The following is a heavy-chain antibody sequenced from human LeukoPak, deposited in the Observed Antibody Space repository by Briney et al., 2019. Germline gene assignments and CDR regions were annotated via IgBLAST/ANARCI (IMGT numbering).Heavy chain of an antibody. CDR1: GYTFTSYD. CDR3: ARGLSSGWYSARGY. J-gene: IGHJ4*02. V-gene: IGHV1-8*01. CDR2: MNPNSGNT. Sequence: ASVKVSCRASGYTFTSYDINWVRQATGQGLEWMGWMNPNSGNTGYAQKFQGRVTMTRNTSISTAYMELSSLRSEDTAVYYCARGLSSGWYSARGYWGQGTLVTVSS. D-gene: IGHD6-19*01.